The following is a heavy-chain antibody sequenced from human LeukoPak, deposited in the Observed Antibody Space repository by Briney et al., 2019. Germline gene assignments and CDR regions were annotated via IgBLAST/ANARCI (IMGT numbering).Heavy chain of an antibody. CDR1: GFTFSSYG. J-gene: IGHJ4*02. Sequence: GGSLRLSCAASGFTFSSYGMHWVRQAPGKGLEWVAVIWYDGSNKYYADSVKGRFSISRDNSKNTLYLQMNRLRAEDTAVYYCARVHSSGWDYYFDYWGQGTLVTVSS. D-gene: IGHD6-19*01. V-gene: IGHV3-33*01. CDR2: IWYDGSNK. CDR3: ARVHSSGWDYYFDY.